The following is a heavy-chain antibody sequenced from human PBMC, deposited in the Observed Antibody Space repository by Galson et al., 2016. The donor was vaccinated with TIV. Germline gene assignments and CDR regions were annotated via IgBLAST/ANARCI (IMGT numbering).Heavy chain of an antibody. CDR2: INSDGSSI. Sequence: SLRLSCAASGFTFTNYWMVWVRQVPGKGLVWVSRINSDGSSIRYADSVKGRFTISRDNDENTLYLQMNSLRAEDTAVYYCTRVPFDYYDTSGYSYYFDYWGQGTLVSVSS. V-gene: IGHV3-74*01. CDR1: GFTFTNYW. D-gene: IGHD3-22*01. CDR3: TRVPFDYYDTSGYSYYFDY. J-gene: IGHJ4*02.